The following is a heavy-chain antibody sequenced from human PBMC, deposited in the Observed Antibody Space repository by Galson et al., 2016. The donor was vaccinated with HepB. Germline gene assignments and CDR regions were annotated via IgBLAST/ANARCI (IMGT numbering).Heavy chain of an antibody. J-gene: IGHJ4*02. V-gene: IGHV3-48*02. D-gene: IGHD3-22*01. CDR1: GFTFSSYN. Sequence: SLRLSCAASGFTFSSYNMNWVRQAPGKGLEWVSFITSSSSTISYADSVKGRFSISRDNDKNSLYLQMNSLRDEDTALYYCAREGTNYYDGSGYHYSLDNWGQGTLVTVSS. CDR2: ITSSSSTI. CDR3: AREGTNYYDGSGYHYSLDN.